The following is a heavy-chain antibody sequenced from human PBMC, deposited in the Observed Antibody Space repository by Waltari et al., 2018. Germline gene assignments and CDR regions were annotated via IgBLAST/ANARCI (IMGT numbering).Heavy chain of an antibody. CDR2: IDPGDSVT. V-gene: IGHV5-51*01. J-gene: IGHJ4*02. Sequence: EVQLVQSGAEVKKPGESLKISCKGSGYSFTSYWIGWVRQMPGKGLEWMGSIDPGDSVTRYSPSFKGQVTISADKSISTAYLQWSSLKASDTAMYYCAKVGGGYYDFWSAGHYWGQGTLVTVSS. CDR3: AKVGGGYYDFWSAGHY. D-gene: IGHD3-3*01. CDR1: GYSFTSYW.